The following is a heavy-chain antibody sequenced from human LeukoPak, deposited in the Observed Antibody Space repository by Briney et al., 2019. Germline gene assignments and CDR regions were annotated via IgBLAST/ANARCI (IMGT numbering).Heavy chain of an antibody. V-gene: IGHV4-39*01. CDR2: VYYTGSA. Sequence: PETLSLTCSVSGGSISNRSSYWGWIRQPPGKGLEWIGSVYYTGSAYYNPSLKSRVTISVDTSKNQFSLRLNSVPAADTAVYYCARALERPEKFDYWGQGTLVTVSS. D-gene: IGHD1-1*01. CDR3: ARALERPEKFDY. J-gene: IGHJ4*02. CDR1: GGSISNRSSY.